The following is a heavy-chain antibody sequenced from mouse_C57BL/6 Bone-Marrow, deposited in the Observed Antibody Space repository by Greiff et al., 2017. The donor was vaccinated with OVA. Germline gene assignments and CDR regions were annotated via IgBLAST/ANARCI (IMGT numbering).Heavy chain of an antibody. D-gene: IGHD2-5*01. CDR1: GFTFSDYG. CDR3: ARHETYYSNYYAMDY. CDR2: ISNLAYSI. Sequence: EVKLVESGGGLVQPGGSLKLSCAASGFTFSDYGMAWVRQAPRKGPEWVAFISNLAYSIYYADTVTGRFTISRENAKNTLYLEMSSLRSEDTAMYYCARHETYYSNYYAMDYWGQGTSVTVSS. J-gene: IGHJ4*01. V-gene: IGHV5-15*01.